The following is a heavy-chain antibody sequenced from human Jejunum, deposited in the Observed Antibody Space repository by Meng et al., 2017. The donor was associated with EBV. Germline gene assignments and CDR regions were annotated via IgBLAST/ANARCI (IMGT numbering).Heavy chain of an antibody. Sequence: QVQLWQAGAEVKKPGASLKVSCKASGYTFTTHHINWVRQATGQGLEYMGWMSPDNGDTGYARNFQGRLTMTRDTSISTAYMELSSLTSDDTAVYYCAGGDGYNLYWGQGTLVTVSS. J-gene: IGHJ4*02. CDR2: MSPDNGDT. D-gene: IGHD5-24*01. CDR3: AGGDGYNLY. CDR1: GYTFTTHH. V-gene: IGHV1-8*01.